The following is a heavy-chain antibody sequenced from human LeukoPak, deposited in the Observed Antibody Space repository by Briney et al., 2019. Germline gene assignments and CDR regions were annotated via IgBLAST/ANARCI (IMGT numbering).Heavy chain of an antibody. J-gene: IGHJ4*02. D-gene: IGHD2/OR15-2a*01. CDR3: ARRSERNNSPLRN. V-gene: IGHV4-34*01. CDR2: INPSGST. CDR1: GGSLSGNY. Sequence: SETLSLTCAVYGGSLSGNYWSWIRQTPGKGLEWIGEINPSGSTNYNPSLKSRVSISVDTSKNQFSLRLSSVTAADTAVYYCARRSERNNSPLRNWGQGTLVTVSS.